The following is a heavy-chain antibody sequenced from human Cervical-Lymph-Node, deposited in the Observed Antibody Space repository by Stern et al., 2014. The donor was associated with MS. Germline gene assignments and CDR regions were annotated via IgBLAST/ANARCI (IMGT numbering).Heavy chain of an antibody. V-gene: IGHV4-59*08. CDR2: IFYSGTT. CDR1: GDSISSSY. D-gene: IGHD6-19*01. Sequence: QLQLQESGPGLVKPSETLSLTCTVSGDSISSSYWNWIRQPPGKGLEWIGYIFYSGTTNYTPPHKSRVTISVDTSKNQFPLKLNSVTAADTAVYYCARQGSAWSLDYWGQGTLVTVSS. CDR3: ARQGSAWSLDY. J-gene: IGHJ4*02.